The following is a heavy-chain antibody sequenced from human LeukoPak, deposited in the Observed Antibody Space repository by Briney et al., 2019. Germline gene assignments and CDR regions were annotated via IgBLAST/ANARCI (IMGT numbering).Heavy chain of an antibody. CDR2: IYNSGSP. Sequence: SETLSLTCTVSGGSISTDYWSWIRQTPGKGLEEIGYIYNSGSPNYNPSLEGRVTMSIDTSKNHFSLKLSSVTAADTAVYYCARERRRPGGVVVPAAIRNWFDPWGQGTLVTVSS. V-gene: IGHV4-59*01. CDR1: GGSISTDY. D-gene: IGHD2-2*01. J-gene: IGHJ5*02. CDR3: ARERRRPGGVVVPAAIRNWFDP.